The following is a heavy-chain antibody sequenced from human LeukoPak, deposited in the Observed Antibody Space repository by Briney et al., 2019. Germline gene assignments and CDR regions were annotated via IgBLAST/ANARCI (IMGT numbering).Heavy chain of an antibody. V-gene: IGHV3-66*01. Sequence: PGGSLRLSCAASGFTVSSNYMSWVRQAPGKGLEWVSVIYSGGSTYYADSVKGRFTISRDNSKNTLYLQMNSLRAEDTAVYYSARGLTIKHWFDPWGQGTLVTVSS. J-gene: IGHJ5*02. CDR1: GFTVSSNY. CDR3: ARGLTIKHWFDP. D-gene: IGHD3-10*01. CDR2: IYSGGST.